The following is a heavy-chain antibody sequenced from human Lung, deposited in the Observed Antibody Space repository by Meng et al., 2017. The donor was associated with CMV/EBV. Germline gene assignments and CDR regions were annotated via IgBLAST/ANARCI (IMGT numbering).Heavy chain of an antibody. Sequence: SXXVSXKASGGTFSSYTISWVRQAPGQGLEWMGGIIPILGIADYAQNFQGRVTITADKSTSTAYMDLSSLRSEDTAVYYCARVEDYGSGSYSPGGTFDIXGQGXMVTVSS. V-gene: IGHV1-69*10. CDR1: GGTFSSYT. CDR2: IIPILGIA. CDR3: ARVEDYGSGSYSPGGTFDI. D-gene: IGHD3-10*01. J-gene: IGHJ3*02.